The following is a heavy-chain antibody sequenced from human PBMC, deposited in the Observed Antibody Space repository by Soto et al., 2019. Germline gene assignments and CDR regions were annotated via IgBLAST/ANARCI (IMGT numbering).Heavy chain of an antibody. Sequence: ESGGGLVQPGGSLRLSCAASGFTFSSYAMSWVRQAPGKGLEWVSGISGSGGSTYYADSVKGRFTISRDNSKNTLDLQMNSLRAEDTAVYYCAKGELLLWFGESPFDIWGQGTMVTVSS. CDR2: ISGSGGST. D-gene: IGHD3-10*01. J-gene: IGHJ3*02. CDR1: GFTFSSYA. V-gene: IGHV3-23*01. CDR3: AKGELLLWFGESPFDI.